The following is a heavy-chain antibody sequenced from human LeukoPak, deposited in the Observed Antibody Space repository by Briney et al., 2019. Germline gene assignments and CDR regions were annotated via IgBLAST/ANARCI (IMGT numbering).Heavy chain of an antibody. V-gene: IGHV4-59*12. D-gene: IGHD3-3*01. CDR2: THYSGAT. CDR3: GSRRTAMFGVIKGPIDY. Sequence: RASETLSLTCSVSGDSIRNYFWNWVRQPPGKSLEWIGFTHYSGATFYNPSLKSRVTALVDTSKNQFSLKLTSVTAADTAVYYCGSRRTAMFGVIKGPIDYWGQGTLVTVSS. CDR1: GDSIRNYF. J-gene: IGHJ4*02.